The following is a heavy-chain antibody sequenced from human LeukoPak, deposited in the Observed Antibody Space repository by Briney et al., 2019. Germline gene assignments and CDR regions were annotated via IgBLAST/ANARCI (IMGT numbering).Heavy chain of an antibody. Sequence: ASVKVSCKASGGTFSSYVISWVRQAPGQGLEWMGWISAYNGNTNYAQKLQGRVTMTTDTSTSTAYMELRSLRSDDTAVYYCARDQGDYGDPFETFDYWGQGTLVTVSS. J-gene: IGHJ4*02. CDR3: ARDQGDYGDPFETFDY. V-gene: IGHV1-18*01. D-gene: IGHD4-17*01. CDR2: ISAYNGNT. CDR1: GGTFSSYV.